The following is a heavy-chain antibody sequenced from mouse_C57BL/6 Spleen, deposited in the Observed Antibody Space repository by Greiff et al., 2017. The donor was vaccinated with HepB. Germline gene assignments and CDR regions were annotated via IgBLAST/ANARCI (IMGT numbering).Heavy chain of an antibody. CDR3: ARKGGRGDAMDY. V-gene: IGHV1-20*01. CDR1: GYSFTGYF. D-gene: IGHD1-1*01. Sequence: VQLKESGPELVKPGDSVKISCKASGYSFTGYFMNWVMQSHGKSLEWIGRINPYNGDTFYNQKFKGKATLTVDKSSSTAHMELRSLTSEDSAVYYCARKGGRGDAMDYWGQGTSVTVSS. J-gene: IGHJ4*01. CDR2: INPYNGDT.